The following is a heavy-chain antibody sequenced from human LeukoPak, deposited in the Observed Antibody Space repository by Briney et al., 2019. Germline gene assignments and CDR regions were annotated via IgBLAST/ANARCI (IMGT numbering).Heavy chain of an antibody. Sequence: SETLSLTCAVCGGSFSSYYWSWIRQPAGKGLEWIGRIYTSGSTNYNPSLKSRVTMSVDTSKNQFSLKLSSVTAADTAVYYCAREYSSSLSAFDIWGQGTMVTVSS. D-gene: IGHD6-6*01. V-gene: IGHV4-4*07. CDR3: AREYSSSLSAFDI. CDR2: IYTSGST. J-gene: IGHJ3*02. CDR1: GGSFSSYY.